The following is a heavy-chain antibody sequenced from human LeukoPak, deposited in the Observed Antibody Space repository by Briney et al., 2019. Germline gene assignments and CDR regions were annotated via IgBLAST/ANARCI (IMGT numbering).Heavy chain of an antibody. CDR3: ARQNDFRLDY. V-gene: IGHV5-51*01. CDR1: GYTFSSYW. J-gene: IGHJ4*02. D-gene: IGHD3-3*01. CDR2: IYPGGSDT. Sequence: ESLRISCKGSGYTFSSYWIGWVRQMPGKGLEWMGIIYPGGSDTRYSPSLQGQVTISVDTSIGTAYLQWSSLKASDTAIYYCARQNDFRLDYWGQGTLVTVSS.